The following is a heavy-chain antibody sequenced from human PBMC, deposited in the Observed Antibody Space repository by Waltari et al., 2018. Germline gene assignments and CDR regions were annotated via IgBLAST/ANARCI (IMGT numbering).Heavy chain of an antibody. CDR3: ARGANWLDD. V-gene: IGHV4-59*11. Sequence: QVQLQESGPGLVKPSETLSLTCTVSGGSISTHYWTWIRQSPGKGLEWIGYIYYSGRTNYDPSHKGRVTISVDTSKNQCSLRLSSVTAADTAMYYCARGANWLDDWGQGTLVTVSS. J-gene: IGHJ5*02. CDR1: GGSISTHY. CDR2: IYYSGRT.